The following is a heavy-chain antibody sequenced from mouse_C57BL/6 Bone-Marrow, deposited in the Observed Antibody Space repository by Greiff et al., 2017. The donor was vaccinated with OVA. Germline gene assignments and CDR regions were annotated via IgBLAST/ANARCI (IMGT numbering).Heavy chain of an antibody. CDR3: ARQKDGYYRFAY. D-gene: IGHD2-3*01. Sequence: VQRVESGAELARPGASVKMSCKASGYTFTSYTMHWVKQRPGQGLEWIGYINPSSGYTKYNQKFKDKATLTADKSSSTAYMQLSSLTSEDSAVYYCARQKDGYYRFAYWGQGTLVTVSA. J-gene: IGHJ3*01. CDR1: GYTFTSYT. CDR2: INPSSGYT. V-gene: IGHV1-4*01.